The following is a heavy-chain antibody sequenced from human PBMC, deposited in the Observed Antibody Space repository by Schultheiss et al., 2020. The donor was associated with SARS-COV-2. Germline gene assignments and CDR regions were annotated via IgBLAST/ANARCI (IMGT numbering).Heavy chain of an antibody. CDR1: GYTFTSYG. Sequence: ALVKVSCKASGYTFTSYGISWVRQAPGQGLEWMGWISAYNGNTNYAQKLQGRVTMTTDTSTSTAYMELRSLRSDDTAVYYCARFPAVGATFLWAISLHYYGMDVWGQGTTVTVSS. CDR3: ARFPAVGATFLWAISLHYYGMDV. V-gene: IGHV1-18*01. CDR2: ISAYNGNT. J-gene: IGHJ6*02. D-gene: IGHD1-26*01.